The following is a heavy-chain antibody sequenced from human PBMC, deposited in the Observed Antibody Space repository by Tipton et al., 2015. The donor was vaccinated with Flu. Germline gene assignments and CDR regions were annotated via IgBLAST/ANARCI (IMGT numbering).Heavy chain of an antibody. Sequence: RSLRLSCATSGFIFSGFGMHWVRQAPDRGLEWVALVKNDGTETYYADSVKGRFTISRDNARNSVFLQMNSLRAEDTALYYCAVFKNPGHWGQGTLVTVSS. CDR3: AVFKNPGH. J-gene: IGHJ4*02. CDR2: VKNDGTET. D-gene: IGHD2-21*01. V-gene: IGHV3-33*03. CDR1: GFIFSGFG.